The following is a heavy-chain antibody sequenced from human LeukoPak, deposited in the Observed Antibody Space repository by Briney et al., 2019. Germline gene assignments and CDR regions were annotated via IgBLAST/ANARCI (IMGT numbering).Heavy chain of an antibody. J-gene: IGHJ3*02. D-gene: IGHD2-2*01. CDR2: ISTTGRYI. CDR3: ARDRYQLQDALDI. V-gene: IGHV3-21*01. Sequence: PGGSLRLSCAASGFTFSSYSMNWVRQAPGKGLEWVSSISTTGRYIYYAESMKGRLTISRDNAKNTLYLQMSSLTAGDTAIYYCARDRYQLQDALDIWGQGTMVTVSS. CDR1: GFTFSSYS.